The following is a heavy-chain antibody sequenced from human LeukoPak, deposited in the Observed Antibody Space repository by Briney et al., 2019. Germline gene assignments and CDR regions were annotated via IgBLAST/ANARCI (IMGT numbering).Heavy chain of an antibody. Sequence: QTLSLTCAISGDSVSSNSAAWNWIRQSASRSLEWLGRTYYRSKWYNDYAVSVKSRKTINPDTSKNQFSLQLNSVTPEDTAVYYCARESRPFGELLSALDYWGQGTLVTVSS. V-gene: IGHV6-1*01. CDR2: TYYRSKWYN. CDR1: GDSVSSNSAA. J-gene: IGHJ4*02. D-gene: IGHD3-10*01. CDR3: ARESRPFGELLSALDY.